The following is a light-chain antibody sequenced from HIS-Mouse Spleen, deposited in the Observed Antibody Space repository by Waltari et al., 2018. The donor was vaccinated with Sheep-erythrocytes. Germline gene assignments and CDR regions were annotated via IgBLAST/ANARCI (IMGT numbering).Light chain of an antibody. V-gene: IGKV1-6*01. J-gene: IGKJ3*01. CDR3: LQDYNYPFT. Sequence: AIQMTHSPSSLSASVGARVPITCRASQGIRNDLGWYQQKPGKAPKLLIYAASSLQSGVPSRFSGSGSGTDFTLTISSLQPEDFATYYCLQDYNYPFTFGPGTKVDIK. CDR2: AAS. CDR1: QGIRND.